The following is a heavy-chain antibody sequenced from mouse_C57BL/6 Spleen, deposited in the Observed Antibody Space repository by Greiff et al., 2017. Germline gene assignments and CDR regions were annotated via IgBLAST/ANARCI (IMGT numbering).Heavy chain of an antibody. CDR1: GYTFTSYW. V-gene: IGHV1-52*01. D-gene: IGHD1-1*01. CDR2: IDPSDSET. J-gene: IGHJ4*01. Sequence: QVQLQQPGAELVRPGSSVKLSCKASGYTFTSYWMHWVKQRPIQGLEWIGNIDPSDSETHYNQKFKDKATLTVDKSSSTAYMQLSSLTSEDSAVYYCARSIHGSSPYYAMDYWGQGTSVTVSS. CDR3: ARSIHGSSPYYAMDY.